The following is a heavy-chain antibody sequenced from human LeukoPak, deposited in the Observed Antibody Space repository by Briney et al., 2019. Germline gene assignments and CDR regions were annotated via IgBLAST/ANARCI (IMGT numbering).Heavy chain of an antibody. CDR3: ARERKPIYYYGSGSYYNWFDP. Sequence: PSQTLSLTCTVSGGSVSSGSYYWSWVRQPPGKGLEWIGYIYYSGSTNYNPSLKSRVTISVDTSKNQFSLKLSSVTAADTAVYYCARERKPIYYYGSGSYYNWFDPWGQGTLVTVSS. CDR2: IYYSGST. CDR1: GGSVSSGSYY. J-gene: IGHJ5*02. V-gene: IGHV4-61*01. D-gene: IGHD3-10*01.